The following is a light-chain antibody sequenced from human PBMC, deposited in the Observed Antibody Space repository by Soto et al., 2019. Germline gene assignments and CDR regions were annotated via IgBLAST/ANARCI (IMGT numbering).Light chain of an antibody. CDR3: QQYENLPT. Sequence: DIQMTQSPSSLSASVGDRVTITGQASQNINSYLNWYQQKPGRAPKLLIYDASNLEAGVPSRFRGSGSGTDFTFTISRLQPEDIATYYCQQYENLPTFGQGTRLEIK. CDR1: QNINSY. CDR2: DAS. J-gene: IGKJ5*01. V-gene: IGKV1-33*01.